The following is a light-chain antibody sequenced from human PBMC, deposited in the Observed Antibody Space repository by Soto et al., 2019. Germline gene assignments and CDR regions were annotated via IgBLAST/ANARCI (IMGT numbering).Light chain of an antibody. CDR1: QGISSY. CDR2: AAS. CDR3: QQLNSYLFT. V-gene: IGKV1-9*01. J-gene: IGKJ3*01. Sequence: DIQLTQSPSFLSASVGDRVTITCRASQGISSYLAWYQQKPGKAPKLLIYAASTLQSGVPSRFSGSGSGTEFTLTISSLQPEDFATCYCQQLNSYLFTFGPGTKVDIK.